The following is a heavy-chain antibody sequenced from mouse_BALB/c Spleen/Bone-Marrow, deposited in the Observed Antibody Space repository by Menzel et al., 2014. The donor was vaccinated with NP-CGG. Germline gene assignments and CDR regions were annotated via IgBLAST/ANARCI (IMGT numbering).Heavy chain of an antibody. CDR1: GYTFTSYW. CDR2: INPSTGYT. J-gene: IGHJ3*01. CDR3: ARSNYPAWFAY. Sequence: QVQLQQPGAELAKPGASVKMSCKASGYTFTSYWMHWVKQRPGQGLEWIGYINPSTGYTEYNQKFKDKATLPADKSSSTAYMQLSSLTSEDSAVYYCARSNYPAWFAYWGQGTLVTVSA. D-gene: IGHD2-5*01. V-gene: IGHV1-7*01.